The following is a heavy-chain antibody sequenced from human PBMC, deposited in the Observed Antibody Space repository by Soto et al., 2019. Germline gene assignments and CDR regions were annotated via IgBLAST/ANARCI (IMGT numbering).Heavy chain of an antibody. D-gene: IGHD3-22*01. CDR1: GGSISSYY. J-gene: IGHJ6*02. CDR3: ARERARYYYDSSGYYTSICGLDV. V-gene: IGHV4-59*01. Sequence: PSETLSLTCTVSGGSISSYYWSWIRQPPGKGLEWIGYIYYSGSTNYNPSLKSRVTISVDTSKNQFSLKLSSVTAADTAVYYWARERARYYYDSSGYYTSICGLDVWGEGHTLT. CDR2: IYYSGST.